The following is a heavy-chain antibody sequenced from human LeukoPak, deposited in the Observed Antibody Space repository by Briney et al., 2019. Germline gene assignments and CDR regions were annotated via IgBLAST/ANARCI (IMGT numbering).Heavy chain of an antibody. CDR2: ISAYNGHT. CDR3: ARDLFWYYDSSGYYHY. CDR1: GYTFTSYG. J-gene: IGHJ4*02. D-gene: IGHD3-22*01. Sequence: ASVKVSCKASGYTFTSYGIGWVRQAPGQGLEWMGWISAYNGHTNYAQKLQGRVTMTTDTSTSTAYMELRSLRSDDTAVYYCARDLFWYYDSSGYYHYWGQGTLVTVSS. V-gene: IGHV1-18*01.